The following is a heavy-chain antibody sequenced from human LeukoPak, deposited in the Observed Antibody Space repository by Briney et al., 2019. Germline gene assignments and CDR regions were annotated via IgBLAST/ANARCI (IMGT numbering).Heavy chain of an antibody. Sequence: GGSLRLSCAASGFTFSSYGMHWVRQAPGKGLEWVANIKQDGSAKYYVDSVKGRFTISRDNAKNSLYLQMNSLRAEDTALYYCAKGSHYGDPSDYWGQGTLVTVSS. CDR1: GFTFSSYG. D-gene: IGHD4-17*01. V-gene: IGHV3-7*03. J-gene: IGHJ4*02. CDR2: IKQDGSAK. CDR3: AKGSHYGDPSDY.